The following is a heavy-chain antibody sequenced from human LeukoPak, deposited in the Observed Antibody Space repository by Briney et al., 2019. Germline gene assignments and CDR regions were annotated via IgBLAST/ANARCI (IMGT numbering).Heavy chain of an antibody. V-gene: IGHV3-21*01. CDR3: ARGYIDNLGYSPRSSFDS. Sequence: GGSLRLSCAASGFTFSSYSMNWVRQAPGKGLERVSAISSTSGSSYIFYAESVKGRFTISRDNTKNSLFLQMNSLVAEDTAVYYCARGYIDNLGYSPRSSFDSWGQGSLVTVSS. CDR1: GFTFSSYS. J-gene: IGHJ4*02. CDR2: ISSTSGSSYI. D-gene: IGHD3-22*01.